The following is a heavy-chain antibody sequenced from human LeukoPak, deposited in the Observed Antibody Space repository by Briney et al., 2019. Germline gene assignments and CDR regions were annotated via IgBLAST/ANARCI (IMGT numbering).Heavy chain of an antibody. CDR3: ARHAQWLVRVY. Sequence: PSETLSLTCTVSAGSIISTNYNWGWFSQPPGKGLEWIGSIYYTGSTYYNPSLKSRVTIFIDTSKNQFSLNLSSVTAAETAVYYCARHAQWLVRVYWGQGTLSPSLQ. V-gene: IGHV4-39*01. CDR1: AGSIISTNYN. CDR2: IYYTGST. D-gene: IGHD6-19*01. J-gene: IGHJ4*02.